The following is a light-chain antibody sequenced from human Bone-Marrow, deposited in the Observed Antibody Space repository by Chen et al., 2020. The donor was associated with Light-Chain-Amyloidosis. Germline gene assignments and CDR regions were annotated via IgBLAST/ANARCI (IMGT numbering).Light chain of an antibody. J-gene: IGKJ2*01. CDR1: QSVSISY. CDR2: AAA. CDR3: QQYGSSGYT. Sequence: EIVLTQSPGTLSLSPGERATLTCRASQSVSISYLAWYQQKPGQAPRLLIYAAASRATGIPDRFSSSGSGTDFPLTISRLEPEDCAVYYCQQYGSSGYTCGQGTRVEIK. V-gene: IGKV3-20*01.